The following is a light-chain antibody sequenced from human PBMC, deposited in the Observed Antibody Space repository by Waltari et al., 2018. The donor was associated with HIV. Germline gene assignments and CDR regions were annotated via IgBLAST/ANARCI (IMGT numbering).Light chain of an antibody. CDR2: YDN. V-gene: IGLV1-36*01. CDR3: AAWDDSLNGYV. Sequence: QSVLTQPPSVSEAPRQRVTISCSGSNSTIGNNAVNWYQHLPGKAPKLLIYYDNLLPSGVSDRFSGSKSGTSASLAISGLQSEDEADYYCAAWDDSLNGYVFGTGTKVTVL. J-gene: IGLJ1*01. CDR1: NSTIGNNA.